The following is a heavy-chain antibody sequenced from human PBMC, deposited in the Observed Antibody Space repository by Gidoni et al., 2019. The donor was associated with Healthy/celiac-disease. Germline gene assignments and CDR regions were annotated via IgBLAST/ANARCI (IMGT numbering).Heavy chain of an antibody. Sequence: QVQLQQLGAGLLKPSETLSLTCAVYGGSFSGYYWSWIRQPPGKGLEWIGEINHSGSTNYNPSLKSRVTISVDTSKNQFSLKLSSVTAADTAVYYCARGTVTMVRGVIYYGMDVWGQGTTVTVSS. V-gene: IGHV4-34*01. CDR2: INHSGST. D-gene: IGHD3-10*01. J-gene: IGHJ6*02. CDR1: GGSFSGYY. CDR3: ARGTVTMVRGVIYYGMDV.